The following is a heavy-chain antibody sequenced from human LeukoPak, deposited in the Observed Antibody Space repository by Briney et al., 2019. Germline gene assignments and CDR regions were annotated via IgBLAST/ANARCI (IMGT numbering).Heavy chain of an antibody. D-gene: IGHD6-13*01. CDR3: ARDGSSWSNWLDP. V-gene: IGHV3-74*01. CDR2: INSDGSST. Sequence: GGSLRLSCAASGFTFDDYAMHWVRQAPGKGLVWVSRINSDGSSTSYAGSVKGRFTISRDNAKNTLYLQVNSLRAEDTAVYYCARDGSSWSNWLDPWGQGTLVTVSS. CDR1: GFTFDDYA. J-gene: IGHJ5*02.